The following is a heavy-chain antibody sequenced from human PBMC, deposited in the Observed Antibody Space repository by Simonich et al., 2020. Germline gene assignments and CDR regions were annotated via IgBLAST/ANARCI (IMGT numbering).Heavy chain of an antibody. CDR3: ARASRGTWWYYYFDY. J-gene: IGHJ4*02. CDR2: ISAYNGNT. CDR1: GYTFNSYG. V-gene: IGHV1-18*01. Sequence: VQLVQSGAEVKKHGASVKVSCKASGYTFNSYGISWVRQAPGKGLRWMGWISAYNGNTNLARKLQGRVTMTTDTSTSTASMELRSLRSDDPAVYYCARASRGTWWYYYFDYWGQGTLVTVSS. D-gene: IGHD2-15*01.